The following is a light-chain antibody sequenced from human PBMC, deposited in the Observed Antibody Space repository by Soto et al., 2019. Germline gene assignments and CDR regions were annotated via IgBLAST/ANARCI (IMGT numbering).Light chain of an antibody. V-gene: IGKV3-20*01. J-gene: IGKJ2*01. CDR2: GAS. CDR1: QSVSSSY. Sequence: EMVLTQSPGTLSLSPGERATVSGRASQSVSSSYLAWYQQKPGQAPSLLIYGASSRDTGIPDRFSGSGSGTDFTLTINRLQLEDFAVYYCQQYGRSPYTFGQSTKLEI. CDR3: QQYGRSPYT.